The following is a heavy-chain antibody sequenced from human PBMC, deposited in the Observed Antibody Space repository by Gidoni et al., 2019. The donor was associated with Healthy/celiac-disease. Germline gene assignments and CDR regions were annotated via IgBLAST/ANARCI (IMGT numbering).Heavy chain of an antibody. CDR1: GGTFSSYT. J-gene: IGHJ5*02. V-gene: IGHV1-69*02. CDR3: AREAKYCSGGSCYSGWFDP. Sequence: QVQLVQSGAEVKQPGSSVKVSCKASGGTFSSYTISWVRQAPGQWLEWMGRIIPILGIANYAQKFQGRVTITADKSTSTAYMELSSLRSEETAVYYCAREAKYCSGGSCYSGWFDPWGQGTLVTVSS. CDR2: IIPILGIA. D-gene: IGHD2-15*01.